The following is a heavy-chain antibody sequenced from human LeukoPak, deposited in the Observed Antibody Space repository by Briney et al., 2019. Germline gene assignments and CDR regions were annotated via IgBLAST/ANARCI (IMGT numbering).Heavy chain of an antibody. Sequence: GRSLRLSCAASGFTFSSYGMHWVRQAPGKGLEWVAVIWYDGSNKYYADSVKGRFTISRDNSKNTLYLQMNSLRAEDTAVYYCARTGRDGYPAPYYFDYWGQGTLVTVSS. CDR2: IWYDGSNK. CDR3: ARTGRDGYPAPYYFDY. CDR1: GFTFSSYG. J-gene: IGHJ4*02. D-gene: IGHD5-24*01. V-gene: IGHV3-33*01.